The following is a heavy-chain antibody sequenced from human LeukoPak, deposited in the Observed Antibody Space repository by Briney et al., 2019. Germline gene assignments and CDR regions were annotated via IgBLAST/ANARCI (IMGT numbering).Heavy chain of an antibody. Sequence: GSSVNVSCKASGGTFSSYDINWVRQATGQGLEWMGWLNPNSDNTASAQSFQGRLTLTRNTSISTAYMELSSLRSEDTAIYYCGRAGSHDRQTIDFWGQGTLVSVSS. V-gene: IGHV1-8*02. CDR3: GRAGSHDRQTIDF. D-gene: IGHD1-26*01. J-gene: IGHJ4*02. CDR1: GGTFSSYD. CDR2: LNPNSDNT.